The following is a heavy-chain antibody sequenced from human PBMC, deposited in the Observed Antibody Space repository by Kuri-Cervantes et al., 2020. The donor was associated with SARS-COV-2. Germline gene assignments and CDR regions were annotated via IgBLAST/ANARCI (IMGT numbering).Heavy chain of an antibody. D-gene: IGHD5-18*01. CDR1: GGSISSGHYS. V-gene: IGHV4-61*01. Sequence: GSLRLSCAVSGGSISSGHYSWSWIRQPPGKGLEWIGYIYYSGSTNYNPSLKSRVTISVDTSKNQFSLKLSSVTAADTAVYYCARGYSLIDYWGQGTLVTVSS. J-gene: IGHJ4*02. CDR2: IYYSGST. CDR3: ARGYSLIDY.